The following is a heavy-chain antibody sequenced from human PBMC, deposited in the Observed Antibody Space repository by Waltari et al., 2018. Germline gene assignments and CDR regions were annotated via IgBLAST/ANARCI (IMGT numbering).Heavy chain of an antibody. CDR2: IWYDGSKK. V-gene: IGHV3-33*01. CDR1: GFTFSSYG. CDR3: ARPIAAAGYYYYGMDV. J-gene: IGHJ6*02. D-gene: IGHD6-13*01. Sequence: QVQLVESGGGVVQPGRSLRLSCAASGFTFSSYGMHWVRQAPGKGLEWVAVIWYDGSKKYYADSVKGRFTISRDNSKNTLYLQMNSLRAEDTAVYYCARPIAAAGYYYYGMDVWGQGTTVTVSS.